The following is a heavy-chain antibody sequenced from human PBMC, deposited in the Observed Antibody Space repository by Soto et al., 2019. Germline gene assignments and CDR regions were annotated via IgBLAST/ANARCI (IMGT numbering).Heavy chain of an antibody. CDR3: TTEGYGSGAFDI. CDR1: GFTFSSYG. Sequence: PGGSLRLSCAASGFTFSSYGMHWVRQAPGKGLEWVAVISYDGSNKYYADSVKGRFTISRDNSKNTLYLQMNSLRAEDTAVYYCTTEGYGSGAFDIWGQGTMVTVSS. CDR2: ISYDGSNK. V-gene: IGHV3-30*03. J-gene: IGHJ3*02. D-gene: IGHD3-10*01.